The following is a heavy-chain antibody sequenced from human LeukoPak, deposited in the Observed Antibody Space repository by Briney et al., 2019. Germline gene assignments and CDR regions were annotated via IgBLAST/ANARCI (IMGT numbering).Heavy chain of an antibody. J-gene: IGHJ4*02. CDR3: ARGIYGGNSPLVDY. D-gene: IGHD4-23*01. V-gene: IGHV1-2*02. CDR2: INPKSGGT. CDR1: GYTFTAYY. Sequence: ASVKVSCKASGYTFTAYYMHWVRQAPGQGLEWMGWINPKSGGTSYPQKFQGRVTMTRDTSISTAYMELSRLRSDDTAVYYCARGIYGGNSPLVDYWGQGTLVTVSS.